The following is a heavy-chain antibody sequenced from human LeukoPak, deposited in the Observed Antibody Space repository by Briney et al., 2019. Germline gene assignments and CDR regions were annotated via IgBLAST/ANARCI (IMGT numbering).Heavy chain of an antibody. CDR2: MWYDGSNK. V-gene: IGHV3-33*01. CDR1: GFTFSVYG. Sequence: GGSLRLSCAASGFTFSVYGMHWVRQAPGKGLEWVAVMWYDGSNKNYADSVKGRFTISRDNSKNTLYLQMSSLRAEDTAVYYCARAGGNYYYYFDYWGQGTLVTVSS. D-gene: IGHD1-26*01. J-gene: IGHJ4*02. CDR3: ARAGGNYYYYFDY.